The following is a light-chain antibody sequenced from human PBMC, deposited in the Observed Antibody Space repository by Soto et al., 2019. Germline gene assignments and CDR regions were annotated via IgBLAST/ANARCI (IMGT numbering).Light chain of an antibody. CDR3: QQYGVSPRT. V-gene: IGKV3-20*01. Sequence: EIVLTQSPGTLSLSPGERATLSRRASQSVSSSYLAWYQQRPGQAPRLLIYGASSRATGIPDRFSGSGSGTDFSLTISRLEPEDFAVYYCQQYGVSPRTFGQGTKVDIK. CDR1: QSVSSSY. CDR2: GAS. J-gene: IGKJ1*01.